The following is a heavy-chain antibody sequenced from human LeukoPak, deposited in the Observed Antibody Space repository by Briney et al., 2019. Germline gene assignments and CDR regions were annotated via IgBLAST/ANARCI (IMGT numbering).Heavy chain of an antibody. CDR3: ECGGGDCGPGD. Sequence: GGSLRLSCTASGFTFSFFGMHWVRQAPGKGLEWVAFIQYDGRNKYYADSVKGRFTISRDNSKNTLFLQMNNLRPEDTAVYYCECGGGDCGPGDWGQGTLVTVSS. J-gene: IGHJ4*02. D-gene: IGHD2-21*02. CDR2: IQYDGRNK. V-gene: IGHV3-30*02. CDR1: GFTFSFFG.